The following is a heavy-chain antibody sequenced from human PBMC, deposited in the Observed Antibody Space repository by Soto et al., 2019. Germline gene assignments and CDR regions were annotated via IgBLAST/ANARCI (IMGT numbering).Heavy chain of an antibody. CDR1: GYAFSSYA. J-gene: IGHJ6*02. CDR3: ARDGGDCGYRLTYYYYIGMYV. Sequence: QVQLVQSGAEEKQPGASVRVSCKASGYAFSSYAMHWVRQAPGQRLEWMGWINIGSGNTEYSQNFQDRITITRDTSASTVYMELSSLRSEDTAVYYCARDGGDCGYRLTYYYYIGMYVWGQGTTVTVSS. CDR2: INIGSGNT. V-gene: IGHV1-3*05. D-gene: IGHD2-21*02.